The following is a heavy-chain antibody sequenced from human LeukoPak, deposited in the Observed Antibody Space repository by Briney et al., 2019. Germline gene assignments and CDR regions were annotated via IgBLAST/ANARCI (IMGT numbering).Heavy chain of an antibody. CDR2: IWYDGSDK. CDR1: GFTFSSYG. J-gene: IGHJ4*02. V-gene: IGHV3-33*01. CDR3: GRAMEVYQLLPDY. D-gene: IGHD2-2*01. Sequence: HPGGSLRLSCAASGFTFSSYGMHWVRQAPGKGLEWVAVIWYDGSDKYYADSVKGRFTISRDNSNNTLHLQMNSLRAEDTAVYYCGRAMEVYQLLPDYWGQGTLVTVSS.